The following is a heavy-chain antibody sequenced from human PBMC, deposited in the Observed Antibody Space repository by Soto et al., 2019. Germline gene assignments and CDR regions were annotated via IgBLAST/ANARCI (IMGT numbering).Heavy chain of an antibody. CDR2: ISAYNGNT. J-gene: IGHJ4*02. CDR1: GYTFTSYG. V-gene: IGHV1-18*01. Sequence: QVQLVQSGAEVKKPGASVKVSCKASGYTFTSYGISWVRQAPGQGLEWMGWISAYNGNTNYAQKIQGRATMTTDTSTSTSNMKLRSLRSDDTAVYYCARDYSVLRYFDRGGGYFAYWGQGTLVTVSS. CDR3: ARDYSVLRYFDRGGGYFAY. D-gene: IGHD3-9*01.